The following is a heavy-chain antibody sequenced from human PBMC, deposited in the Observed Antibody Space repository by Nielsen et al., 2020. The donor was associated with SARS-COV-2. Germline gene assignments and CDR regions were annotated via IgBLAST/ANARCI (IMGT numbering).Heavy chain of an antibody. CDR3: ATYSTTQEFRDY. Sequence: ASVKVSCKASGYTFTSYGFSWVRQAPGQGLEWMGWISTYNGNTHYAQNVQGRVTMTTDTSTSTAYMELSSLTSEDTAIYYCATYSTTQEFRDYWGQGTLVTVSS. CDR1: GYTFTSYG. J-gene: IGHJ4*02. V-gene: IGHV1-18*04. CDR2: ISTYNGNT. D-gene: IGHD6-13*01.